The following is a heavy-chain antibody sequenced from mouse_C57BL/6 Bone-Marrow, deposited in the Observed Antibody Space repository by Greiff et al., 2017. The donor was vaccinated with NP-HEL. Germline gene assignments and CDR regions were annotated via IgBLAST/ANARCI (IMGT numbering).Heavy chain of an antibody. Sequence: VKLMESGPGLVQPSQSLSITCTVSGFSLTSYGVHWVRQSPGKGLEWLGVIWSGGSTDYNAAFISRLSISKDNSKSQVFFKMNSLQADDTAIYYCARRGRDYGSSYWYFDVWGTGTTVTVSS. CDR3: ARRGRDYGSSYWYFDV. D-gene: IGHD1-1*01. J-gene: IGHJ1*03. CDR1: GFSLTSYG. V-gene: IGHV2-2*01. CDR2: IWSGGST.